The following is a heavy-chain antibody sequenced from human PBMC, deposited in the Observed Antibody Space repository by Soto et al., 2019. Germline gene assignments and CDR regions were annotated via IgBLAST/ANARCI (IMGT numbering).Heavy chain of an antibody. Sequence: QVQLVESGGGVVQPGRSLRLSCAASGFTFSIYGKHWVRQAAGKGLEWVAVISYDGSNKYYADSVKGRFTISRDNSKNTLYLQMNTLRAEDTAVYHCAKDLEMAHNWSYSGQGTLVTVSS. J-gene: IGHJ4*02. D-gene: IGHD1-1*01. CDR3: AKDLEMAHNWSY. V-gene: IGHV3-30*18. CDR2: ISYDGSNK. CDR1: GFTFSIYG.